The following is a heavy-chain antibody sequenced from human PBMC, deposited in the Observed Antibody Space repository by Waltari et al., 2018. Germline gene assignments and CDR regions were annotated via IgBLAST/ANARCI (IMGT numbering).Heavy chain of an antibody. CDR3: ARGNSDFWSDIVGFDP. J-gene: IGHJ5*02. V-gene: IGHV4-34*01. D-gene: IGHD3-3*01. CDR2: INHRGST. Sequence: QVQLQQWGAGLLKPSETLSLTCAVYGGSFSGYYWSWIRQPPGKGLEWIGEINHRGSTNYNPSLNSRVTISVDTSKNQFSLKLSSVTAADTAVYYCARGNSDFWSDIVGFDPWGQGTLVTVSS. CDR1: GGSFSGYY.